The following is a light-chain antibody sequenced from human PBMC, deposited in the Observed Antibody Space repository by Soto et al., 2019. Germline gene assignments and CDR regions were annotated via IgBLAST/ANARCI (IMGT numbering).Light chain of an antibody. J-gene: IGKJ1*01. CDR3: QQYNNWPPWT. CDR1: QSVSDN. CDR2: HAS. V-gene: IGKV3-15*01. Sequence: EIVMTQSPATVSVSPGERATLSCRASQSVSDNLAWYQQKPGQAPRLLIYHASARATGIPARFSGSGSGTEFTLTISGLQSEDFAVYYCQQYNNWPPWTFGQGTKVDIK.